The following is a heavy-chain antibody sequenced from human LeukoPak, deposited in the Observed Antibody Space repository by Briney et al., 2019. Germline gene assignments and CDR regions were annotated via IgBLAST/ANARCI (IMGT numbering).Heavy chain of an antibody. Sequence: GASVTVSCKASGYTFTDYYMHWVRQAPGQGLEWMGIINPSGGSTSYAQKFQGRVTMTRDMSTSTVYMELSSLRSEDTVVYYCARGPRITIFGVVMANDAFDIWGQGTMVTVSS. V-gene: IGHV1-46*01. D-gene: IGHD3-3*01. J-gene: IGHJ3*02. CDR1: GYTFTDYY. CDR2: INPSGGST. CDR3: ARGPRITIFGVVMANDAFDI.